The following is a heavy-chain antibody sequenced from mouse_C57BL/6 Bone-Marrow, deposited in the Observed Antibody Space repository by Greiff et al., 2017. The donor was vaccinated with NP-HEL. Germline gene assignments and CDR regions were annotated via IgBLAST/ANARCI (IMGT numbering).Heavy chain of an antibody. Sequence: EVQLQQSGPELVKPGASVKISCKASGYTFTDYYMNWVKQSHGKSLEWIGDMNPNNGGTSYNQKFKGKAILTVDKSSSTAYMELRSLTSEDSAVYYCASGGFSSPFDYWGQGTTLTVSS. CDR2: MNPNNGGT. D-gene: IGHD1-1*01. CDR3: ASGGFSSPFDY. J-gene: IGHJ2*01. V-gene: IGHV1-26*01. CDR1: GYTFTDYY.